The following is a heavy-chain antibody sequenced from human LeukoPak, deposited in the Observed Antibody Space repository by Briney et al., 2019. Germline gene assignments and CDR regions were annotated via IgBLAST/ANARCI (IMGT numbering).Heavy chain of an antibody. V-gene: IGHV4-38-2*01. CDR2: ISHNGNA. CDR3: ARDPNWDSWFDP. Sequence: SETLSLTCAVSGYSVGSAYYWVWIRPPPGKGLEWLGTISHNGNAYYNPSLKSRFTMSVDTSKNQFSLNLDSVTAADTAVYFCARDPNWDSWFDPWGQGALVTVSS. CDR1: GYSVGSAYY. D-gene: IGHD3-16*01. J-gene: IGHJ5*02.